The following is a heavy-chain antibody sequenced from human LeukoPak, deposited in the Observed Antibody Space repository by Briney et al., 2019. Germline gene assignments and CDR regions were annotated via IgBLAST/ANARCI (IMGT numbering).Heavy chain of an antibody. V-gene: IGHV3-23*01. D-gene: IGHD4-11*01. Sequence: GGSLRLSCAASGFTVSSYATGWVRHARGRGLEWLSLISGGGSSTYYVDSVKGRFTVSRDNSRNTLYLQMNSPRAEDTAVYYCAKGHSAYSKGFDYWGQGTLVTVSS. CDR1: GFTVSSYA. CDR2: ISGGGSST. J-gene: IGHJ4*02. CDR3: AKGHSAYSKGFDY.